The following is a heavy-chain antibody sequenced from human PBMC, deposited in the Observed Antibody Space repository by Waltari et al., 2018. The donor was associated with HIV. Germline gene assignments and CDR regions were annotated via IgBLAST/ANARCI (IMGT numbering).Heavy chain of an antibody. CDR1: RYTFTNYD. D-gene: IGHD3-22*01. Sequence: QVQLVQSGAVVKNPGASVKVSCKASRYTFTNYDINWVRQANGQGLERMGWMNPNSGNTGYAQKFQGRVTMTRNTSISTAYMELSSLRSEDTAVYYCARGYSYDRSGEAFDIWGQGTMVTVSS. CDR2: MNPNSGNT. V-gene: IGHV1-8*01. CDR3: ARGYSYDRSGEAFDI. J-gene: IGHJ3*02.